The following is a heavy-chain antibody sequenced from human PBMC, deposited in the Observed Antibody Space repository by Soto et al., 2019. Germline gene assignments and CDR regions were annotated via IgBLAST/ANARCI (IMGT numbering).Heavy chain of an antibody. J-gene: IGHJ6*02. V-gene: IGHV1-8*01. CDR2: MHPNSGNT. Sequence: ASVKVSCKASGYTFTSYDSNWVRQATGRGLEWMGWMHPNSGNTGYAQKFQGSVTMTRNTSISTAYIELSSLRSEDTAVYYCARVYSYGLTYYYYYGMDVWGQGTTVTLSS. CDR3: ARVYSYGLTYYYYYGMDV. CDR1: GYTFTSYD. D-gene: IGHD5-18*01.